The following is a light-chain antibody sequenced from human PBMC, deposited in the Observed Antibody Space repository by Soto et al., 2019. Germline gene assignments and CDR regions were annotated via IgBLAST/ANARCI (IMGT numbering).Light chain of an antibody. V-gene: IGKV2-28*01. CDR3: LHALQPPPA. Sequence: DIVLTQSPLSLPVTPGEPASISCRSSQSLLQRSGYHYLDWYLQKPGQSPQLLIYLGSNRATGVPDRVSGGGSVTDFTLKISSVEAEDVGVYYCLHALQPPPAFGQGTKVEIK. J-gene: IGKJ1*01. CDR2: LGS. CDR1: QSLLQRSGYHY.